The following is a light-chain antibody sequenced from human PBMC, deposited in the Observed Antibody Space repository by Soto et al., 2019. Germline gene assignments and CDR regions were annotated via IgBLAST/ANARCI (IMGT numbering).Light chain of an antibody. J-gene: IGLJ2*01. CDR3: CSYAGSSTFVV. Sequence: QSVLTQPASVSGSPGQSITISCTGTSSDVGSYNLVSWYQQHPGKAPKLMIYEGSKRPSGVSNRFSGSKSGNMASLTISGLQAEDAADYYCCSYAGSSTFVVFGGGTKLTVL. V-gene: IGLV2-23*03. CDR2: EGS. CDR1: SSDVGSYNL.